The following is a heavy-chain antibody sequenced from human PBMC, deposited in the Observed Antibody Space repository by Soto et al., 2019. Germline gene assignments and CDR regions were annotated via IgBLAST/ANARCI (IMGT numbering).Heavy chain of an antibody. D-gene: IGHD6-6*01. J-gene: IGHJ6*02. V-gene: IGHV5-51*01. CDR1: GYSFASYW. Sequence: PVGSLKISCCGSGYSFASYWNDWGRQMPGKDLEWMGIIYPGDSDTRYSPSFQGQVTISPDKSRRTAYLQWTSLKASDTALYYCARTRSFTLGFYYDGMDVWGQGTTVTVSS. CDR2: IYPGDSDT. CDR3: ARTRSFTLGFYYDGMDV.